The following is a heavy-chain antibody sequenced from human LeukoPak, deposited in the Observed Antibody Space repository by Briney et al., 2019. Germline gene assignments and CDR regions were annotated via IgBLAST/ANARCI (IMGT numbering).Heavy chain of an antibody. CDR3: ARGSDETVTISGWFDP. Sequence: GGSLRLSCVVSGFTVSSNYMTWVRQAPGKGLQWVSVIYSGGGSTYYADSVKGRFTISRDNAKNTLYLQMNSLRAEDTAVYYCARGSDETVTISGWFDPWGQGTLVTVSS. CDR1: GFTVSSNY. J-gene: IGHJ5*02. V-gene: IGHV3-66*01. D-gene: IGHD4-17*01. CDR2: IYSGGGST.